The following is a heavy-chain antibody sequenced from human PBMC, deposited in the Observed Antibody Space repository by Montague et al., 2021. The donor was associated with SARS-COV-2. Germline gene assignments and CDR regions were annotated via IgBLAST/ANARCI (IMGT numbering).Heavy chain of an antibody. J-gene: IGHJ3*02. CDR3: ARGSGWMGNAFDI. Sequence: SETLSLTCTVSGGSISSYYWSRIRQPPGKGLEWIGYIYYSGSTSYNHSLKSRVTISVDTSKNQFSLKLSSVTAADTAVYYCARGSGWMGNAFDIWGQGTMVTVSS. D-gene: IGHD6-19*01. V-gene: IGHV4-59*01. CDR1: GGSISSYY. CDR2: IYYSGST.